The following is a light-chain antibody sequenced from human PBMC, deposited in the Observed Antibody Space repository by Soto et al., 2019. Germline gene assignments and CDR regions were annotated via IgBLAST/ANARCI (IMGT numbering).Light chain of an antibody. CDR1: QSVNNDY. Sequence: IVLTQSPGTLSLSPGERATLSCRASQSVNNDYLAWYQQRPGQAPSLLIYGASSRATGLPDRFSGSGSGADFTLTISGLEPEDFAVYYCQQYGSSKLTFGGGTKVEIK. CDR3: QQYGSSKLT. J-gene: IGKJ4*01. V-gene: IGKV3-20*01. CDR2: GAS.